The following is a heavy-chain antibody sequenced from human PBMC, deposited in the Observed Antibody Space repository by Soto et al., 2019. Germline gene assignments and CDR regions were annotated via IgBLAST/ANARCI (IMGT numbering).Heavy chain of an antibody. CDR3: ARSISVAMDF. D-gene: IGHD6-19*01. J-gene: IGHJ4*02. Sequence: QLQLQESGPGLVKPSETLSLTCTVSGGSISSSSYHWGWIRQPPGKGLEWIGSIYYSGTTYYNPSLKGRATISVDTSKNQFSLKLSSVTAADTAVYYCARSISVAMDFWGQGTLVTVSS. CDR2: IYYSGTT. V-gene: IGHV4-39*01. CDR1: GGSISSSSYH.